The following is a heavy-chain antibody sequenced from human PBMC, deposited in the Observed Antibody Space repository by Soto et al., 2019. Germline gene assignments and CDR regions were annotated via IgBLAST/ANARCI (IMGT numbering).Heavy chain of an antibody. Sequence: GGSLRLSCAASGFTFSSYGMHWVRQAPGKGLEWVAVIWYDGSNKYYADSVKGRFTISRDNSKNTLYLQMNSLRAEDTAVYYCARTRYGDYGYYYHYGMDVWGQGTTVTVSS. J-gene: IGHJ6*02. CDR2: IWYDGSNK. CDR1: GFTFSSYG. CDR3: ARTRYGDYGYYYHYGMDV. D-gene: IGHD4-17*01. V-gene: IGHV3-33*01.